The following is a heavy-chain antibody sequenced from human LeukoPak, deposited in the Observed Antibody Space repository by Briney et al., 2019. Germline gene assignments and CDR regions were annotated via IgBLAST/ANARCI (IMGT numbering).Heavy chain of an antibody. CDR3: ARRASLEI. CDR2: INAYNGNT. D-gene: IGHD3-16*02. V-gene: IGHV1-18*01. Sequence: ASAKVSCKASGYTFSSYVISWVRQAPGQGLEWMGWINAYNGNTKYVQKVQGRVTMTTDTSTSTAYMEVRSLRSDDTAVYYCARRASLEIWGQGTMVTVSS. J-gene: IGHJ3*02. CDR1: GYTFSSYV.